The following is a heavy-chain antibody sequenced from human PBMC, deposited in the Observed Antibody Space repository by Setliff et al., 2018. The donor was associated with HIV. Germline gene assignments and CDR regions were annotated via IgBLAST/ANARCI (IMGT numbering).Heavy chain of an antibody. Sequence: GGSLRLSCAASGFTFSTFSIHWVRQAPGKGLEWVAVISYDGSNKFYADSVKGRFTISRDTSRNTLYLQMNSLRAEDTAVYYCVKGYTSTWGPFDYWGQGTLVTV. V-gene: IGHV3-30-3*01. CDR2: ISYDGSNK. CDR3: VKGYTSTWGPFDY. CDR1: GFTFSTFS. J-gene: IGHJ4*02. D-gene: IGHD6-13*01.